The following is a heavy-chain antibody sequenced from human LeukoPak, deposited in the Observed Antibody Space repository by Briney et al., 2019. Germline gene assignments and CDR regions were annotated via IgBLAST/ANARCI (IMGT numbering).Heavy chain of an antibody. Sequence: PGGSLRLSCAASGFTFSSYAMHWVRQAPGKGLEWVAVISYDGSNKYYADSVKGRFTISRDNSKNTLYLQMNSLRAEDTAVYYCARTSQDAFDIWGQGTMVTVSS. CDR3: ARTSQDAFDI. CDR2: ISYDGSNK. CDR1: GFTFSSYA. J-gene: IGHJ3*02. V-gene: IGHV3-30*04.